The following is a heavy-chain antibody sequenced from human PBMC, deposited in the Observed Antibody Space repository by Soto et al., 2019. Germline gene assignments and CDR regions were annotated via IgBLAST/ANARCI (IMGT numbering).Heavy chain of an antibody. J-gene: IGHJ6*02. CDR2: INTDNGNT. V-gene: IGHV1-18*01. CDR3: AMVDVYVTPSPQDV. D-gene: IGHD3-16*01. CDR1: GYTFTRYG. Sequence: QVQLVQSGAEVKNPGASVKVSCKASGYTFTRYGIGWARPAPGQGLEWMGWINTDNGNTNYAQNVQGRVTLTTDTSTSTAYMELRSLRSNDTAIYYCAMVDVYVTPSPQDVWGQGTTVIVSS.